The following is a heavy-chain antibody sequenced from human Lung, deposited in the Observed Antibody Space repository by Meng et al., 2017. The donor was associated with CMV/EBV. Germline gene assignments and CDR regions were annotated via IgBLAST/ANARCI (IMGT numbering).Heavy chain of an antibody. J-gene: IGHJ5*02. D-gene: IGHD2-15*01. Sequence: WAEVKKPGASVRVSCKASGYTFTSYDINWVRQAPGQGLEWMGWMNPNSGNTGYAQKFQGRVTMTRNTSISTAYMELSSLRSEDTAVYYCARGYCSGGSCPVFDPWGQGTLVTVSS. CDR3: ARGYCSGGSCPVFDP. V-gene: IGHV1-8*01. CDR1: GYTFTSYD. CDR2: MNPNSGNT.